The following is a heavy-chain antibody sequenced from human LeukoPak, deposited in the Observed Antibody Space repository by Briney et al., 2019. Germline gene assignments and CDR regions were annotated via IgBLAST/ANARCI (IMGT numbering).Heavy chain of an antibody. D-gene: IGHD5-24*01. Sequence: ASVKVSCKTSGYTFTYYAINWLRQAPGQGLEWMGWINTNTGNPTYAQGLTGRFVFSLETSVSTAYLQISSLKAEDTAVYYCAREGRAGYNIAHWGQGTLVTVSS. J-gene: IGHJ5*02. CDR1: GYTFTYYA. V-gene: IGHV7-4-1*02. CDR3: AREGRAGYNIAH. CDR2: INTNTGNP.